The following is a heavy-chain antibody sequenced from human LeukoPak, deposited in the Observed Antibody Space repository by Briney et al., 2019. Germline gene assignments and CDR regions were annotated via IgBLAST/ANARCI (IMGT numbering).Heavy chain of an antibody. V-gene: IGHV1-2*02. CDR1: GYTFTGHY. Sequence: ASVKVSCKASGYTFTGHYMHWVRQAPGQGLEWMGWINPNSGGTRYAQKFQGRVTMTRDTSISTAYMELSRLRSDDTAVYYCARIPYYYDNSGRGYFDYWGQGTLVTVSS. D-gene: IGHD3-22*01. CDR3: ARIPYYYDNSGRGYFDY. J-gene: IGHJ4*02. CDR2: INPNSGGT.